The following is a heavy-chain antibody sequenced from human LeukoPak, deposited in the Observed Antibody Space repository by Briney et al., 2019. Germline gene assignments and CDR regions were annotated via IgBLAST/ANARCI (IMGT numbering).Heavy chain of an antibody. CDR1: GFIFNDYT. V-gene: IGHV3-30*04. CDR3: VRGPDSESFIV. CDR2: ITFDGGHK. J-gene: IGHJ4*02. Sequence: GGSLRLSCAASGFIFNDYTMHWVRHAPGKGLEWVSVITFDGGHKFYGNSLEGRFTISRDNSKNSLYLQMNALRPDDTAVYYCVRGPDSESFIVWGQGTRVTVSS. D-gene: IGHD1-26*01.